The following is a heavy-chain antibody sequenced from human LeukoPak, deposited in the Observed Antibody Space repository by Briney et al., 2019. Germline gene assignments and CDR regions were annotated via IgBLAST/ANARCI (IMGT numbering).Heavy chain of an antibody. V-gene: IGHV3-7*01. D-gene: IGHD7-27*01. CDR1: GFTFSSNW. CDR2: INQDGSEK. Sequence: PGGSLRLSCAASGFTFSSNWLSWVRQAPGKGLEWVANINQDGSEKYYVDSVRGRFTISRDSAKNSVYPQMDSLRAEDTAVYYCARGRPGMGIVIDYWGQGTLVTVSS. J-gene: IGHJ4*02. CDR3: ARGRPGMGIVIDY.